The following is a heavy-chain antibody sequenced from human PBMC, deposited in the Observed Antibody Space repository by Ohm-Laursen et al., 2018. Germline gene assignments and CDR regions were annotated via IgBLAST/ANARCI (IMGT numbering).Heavy chain of an antibody. CDR2: IYTGDIT. Sequence: SLRLSCAASGFTLNSNYMNWARQAPGKGLEWVSVIYTGDITSYADSVKGRFTISRDISKNALYLHMNSLRAEDRGVYYCVRGLADGVHLNWGQGTLVAVSS. CDR3: VRGLADGVHLN. J-gene: IGHJ4*02. CDR1: GFTLNSNY. D-gene: IGHD4-17*01. V-gene: IGHV3-66*01.